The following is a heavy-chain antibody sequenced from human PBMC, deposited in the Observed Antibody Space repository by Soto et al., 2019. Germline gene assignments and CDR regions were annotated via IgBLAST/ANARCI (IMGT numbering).Heavy chain of an antibody. V-gene: IGHV3-30*18. CDR1: GFTFSSYG. Sequence: GGSLRLSCAASGFTFSSYGMHWVRQAPGKGLEWVAVISYEGSNKYCADSGKGRFTISRDNSKKTLYLQMNSLRAEAKAVFYCANDLGPVFRFLEWLFYYYYGMDVWGQGTTVTVSS. CDR2: ISYEGSNK. J-gene: IGHJ6*02. CDR3: ANDLGPVFRFLEWLFYYYYGMDV. D-gene: IGHD3-3*01.